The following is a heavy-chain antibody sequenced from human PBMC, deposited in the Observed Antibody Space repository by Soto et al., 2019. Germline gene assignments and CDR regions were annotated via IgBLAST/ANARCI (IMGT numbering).Heavy chain of an antibody. CDR2: IYSGGST. CDR1: GVNVRSHY. J-gene: IGHJ3*02. Sequence: GGSLRLSSAASGVNVRSHYMSWVRKAQGKGLEWVSVIYSGGSTYYADSVKGRFTISRDNSKNTLYLQMNSLRAEDTAVYYCARVPSPRDFWSGYPYSDAFDIWGQGTMVTVSS. CDR3: ARVPSPRDFWSGYPYSDAFDI. V-gene: IGHV3-66*01. D-gene: IGHD3-3*01.